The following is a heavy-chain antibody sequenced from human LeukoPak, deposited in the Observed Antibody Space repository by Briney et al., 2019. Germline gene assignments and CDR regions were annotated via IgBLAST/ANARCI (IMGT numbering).Heavy chain of an antibody. V-gene: IGHV3-15*01. J-gene: IGHJ3*02. D-gene: IGHD1-26*01. Sequence: GGSLRLSCAASGFTFSNAWMSWVRQAPGKGLEWVGRIKSKTDGGTTDYAAPVKGRFTISRDDSKNTLYLQMNSLKTEDTAVYYCTTGVALSGSPGAFDIWGQGTMVTVSS. CDR3: TTGVALSGSPGAFDI. CDR1: GFTFSNAW. CDR2: IKSKTDGGTT.